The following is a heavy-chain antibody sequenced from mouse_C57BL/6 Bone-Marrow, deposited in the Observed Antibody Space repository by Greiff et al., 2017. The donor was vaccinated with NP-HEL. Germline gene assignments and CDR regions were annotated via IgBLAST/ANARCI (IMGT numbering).Heavy chain of an antibody. CDR1: GYTFTSYG. D-gene: IGHD2-4*01. V-gene: IGHV1-81*01. Sequence: VQLQQSGAELARPGASVKLSCKASGYTFTSYGISWVKQRTGQGLEWIGEIYPRSGNTYYNEKFKGKATLTADKSSSTAYMELRSLTSEDSAVYFCASNYDYDEKGAMDYWGQGTSVTVSS. CDR3: ASNYDYDEKGAMDY. CDR2: IYPRSGNT. J-gene: IGHJ4*01.